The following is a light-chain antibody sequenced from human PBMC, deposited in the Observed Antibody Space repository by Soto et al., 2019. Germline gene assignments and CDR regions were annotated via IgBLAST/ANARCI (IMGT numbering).Light chain of an antibody. CDR3: QQYNNWPPIT. V-gene: IGKV3-20*01. CDR1: QSLTNSF. J-gene: IGKJ5*01. Sequence: EIVLTQSPGTLSLSPGERATLSCRASQSLTNSFIAWYQQKPGQAPRLLIYDTSSRATGIPDRFSGSGSGTDFALTISRLEPEDFAVYYCQQYNNWPPITFGQGTRLEIK. CDR2: DTS.